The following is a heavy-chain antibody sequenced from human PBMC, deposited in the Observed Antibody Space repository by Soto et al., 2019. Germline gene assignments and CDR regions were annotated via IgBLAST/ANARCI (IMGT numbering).Heavy chain of an antibody. CDR3: AASCVGCGGFNYYGMDV. D-gene: IGHD2-21*01. CDR2: IYYSGSA. J-gene: IGHJ6*02. V-gene: IGHV4-39*07. CDR1: GGSISSVSYY. Sequence: SETLSLTCTVSGGSISSVSYYWGWIRQPPGKGLEWIGSIYYSGSAYYSPSLKSRVTMSVDTSKNQLSLKLSSVTAADTAVYYCAASCVGCGGFNYYGMDVWGQGTTVTVSS.